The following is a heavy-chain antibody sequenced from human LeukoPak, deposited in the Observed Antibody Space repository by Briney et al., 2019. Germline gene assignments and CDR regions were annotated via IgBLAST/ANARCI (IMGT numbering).Heavy chain of an antibody. D-gene: IGHD2-2*01. CDR1: GFTFSSYS. CDR2: ISSSSSYI. V-gene: IGHV3-21*01. Sequence: GGSLRLSCAASGFTFSSYSMNWVRQAPGKGLEWVSSISSSSSYIYYADSVKGRFTISRDNAKNSLYLQMNSLRAEDTAVYYCARDGVVPAAADDYWGQGTLVTVSS. J-gene: IGHJ4*02. CDR3: ARDGVVPAAADDY.